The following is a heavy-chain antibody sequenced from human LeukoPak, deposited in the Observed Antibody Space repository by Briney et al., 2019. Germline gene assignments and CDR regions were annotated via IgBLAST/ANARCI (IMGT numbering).Heavy chain of an antibody. V-gene: IGHV3-23*01. CDR1: GFTFSSYA. Sequence: GGSLRLSCAASGFTFSSYAMSWVRQAPGKGLEWVSAISGSGGSTYYADSVKGRFTISRDNSKNTLYLQMNSLRAEDTAVYYCAKDEWLGEVGYYFDYWGQGTLVTVSS. J-gene: IGHJ4*02. CDR2: ISGSGGST. CDR3: AKDEWLGEVGYYFDY. D-gene: IGHD6-19*01.